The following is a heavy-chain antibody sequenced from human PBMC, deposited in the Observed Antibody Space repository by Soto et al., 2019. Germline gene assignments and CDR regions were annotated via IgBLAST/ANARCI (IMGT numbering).Heavy chain of an antibody. CDR1: GGSISSYY. D-gene: IGHD2-15*01. Sequence: ASETLSLTCTVSGGSISSYYWSWIRQPPGKGLEWIGYIYYSGITNYNPSLKSRVTISVDTSKNQFSLKLSSVTAADTAVYYCARESLIYYFDYWGQGTLVTVSS. CDR3: ARESLIYYFDY. J-gene: IGHJ4*02. V-gene: IGHV4-59*01. CDR2: IYYSGIT.